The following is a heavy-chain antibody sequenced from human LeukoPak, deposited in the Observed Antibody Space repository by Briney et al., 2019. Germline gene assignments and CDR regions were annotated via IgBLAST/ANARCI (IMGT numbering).Heavy chain of an antibody. CDR2: VSGSGRGENT. CDR1: GFTFSSSA. J-gene: IGHJ4*02. V-gene: IGHV3-23*01. Sequence: QPGGSLRLSCAASGFTFSSSAMSWVRQAPGKGLEWVSNVSGSGRGENTYYADSVKGRFTISRDNSKNTLILQMNRLRPEDAAVYYCAKAPVTTCRGAFCYPFDYWGLGTLVTVSS. CDR3: AKAPVTTCRGAFCYPFDY. D-gene: IGHD2-15*01.